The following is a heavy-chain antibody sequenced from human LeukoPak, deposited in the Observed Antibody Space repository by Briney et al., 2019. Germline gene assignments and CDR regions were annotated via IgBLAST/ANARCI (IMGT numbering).Heavy chain of an antibody. J-gene: IGHJ4*02. CDR1: GFTFSAST. CDR2: INWNGGST. Sequence: GGSLRLSCAASGFTFSASTMNWVRQAPGKGLEWVSGINWNGGSTGYADSVKGRFTISRDNAKNSLYLQMNSLRAEDTALYYCASGGIYYGAAFDFWGQGTLVTVSS. CDR3: ASGGIYYGAAFDF. V-gene: IGHV3-20*04. D-gene: IGHD1-26*01.